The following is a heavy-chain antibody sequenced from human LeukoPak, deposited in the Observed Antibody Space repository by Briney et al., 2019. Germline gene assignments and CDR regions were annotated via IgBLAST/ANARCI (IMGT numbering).Heavy chain of an antibody. V-gene: IGHV3-7*03. CDR3: ARRGNRLAGAGTDY. J-gene: IGHJ4*02. CDR2: IKQDGSEK. CDR1: GFTFSSYW. D-gene: IGHD6-13*01. Sequence: GGSLRLSCAASGFTFSSYWMSWVRQAPGKGLEWVANIKQDGSEKYYVDSVKGRFTISRDNAKNSLFLQMNSLRAEDTAVYYCARRGNRLAGAGTDYWGQGTLVTASS.